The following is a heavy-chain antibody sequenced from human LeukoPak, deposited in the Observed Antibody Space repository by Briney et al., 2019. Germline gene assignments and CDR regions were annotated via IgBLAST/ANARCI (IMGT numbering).Heavy chain of an antibody. J-gene: IGHJ4*02. CDR3: ARVSSSSLEYYFDY. CDR1: GGSISSYY. D-gene: IGHD6-13*01. Sequence: PSEALSLTCTVSGGSISSYYWSWIRQPPGKGLEWIGYIDYSGSTNYNPSLKSRVTISVDTSKNQFSLKLSSVTDADTAVYYCARVSSSSLEYYFDYWGQGTLVTVSS. CDR2: IDYSGST. V-gene: IGHV4-59*01.